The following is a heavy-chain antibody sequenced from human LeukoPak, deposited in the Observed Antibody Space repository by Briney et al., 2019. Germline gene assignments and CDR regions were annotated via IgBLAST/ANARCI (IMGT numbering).Heavy chain of an antibody. Sequence: GGSLRLSCAASGFTFSSYSMNWVRQAPGKGLEWVGIMSNSGENTFYGEAVKGRFTISRDNSQNTLYLQMNSLRPEDTAVYYCAKGGASVTRYVDYWGQGTLVTVSS. CDR2: MSNSGENT. J-gene: IGHJ4*02. CDR3: AKGGASVTRYVDY. D-gene: IGHD4-17*01. CDR1: GFTFSSYS. V-gene: IGHV3-30*18.